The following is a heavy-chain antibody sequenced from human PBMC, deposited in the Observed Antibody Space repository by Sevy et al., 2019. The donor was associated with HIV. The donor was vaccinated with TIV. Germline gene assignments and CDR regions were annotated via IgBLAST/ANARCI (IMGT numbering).Heavy chain of an antibody. Sequence: GGSLRLSCAASGFTFDSYAMHWVRQVAGKGLEWDSTISGSGYATYYADSVKRRFIISRDTSRNTLYLQMNSLRVEDSAVYFCAKDRVTVFGVVVTFDSWGQGTLVTVSS. V-gene: IGHV3-23*01. CDR1: GFTFDSYA. J-gene: IGHJ4*02. CDR3: AKDRVTVFGVVVTFDS. D-gene: IGHD3-3*01. CDR2: ISGSGYAT.